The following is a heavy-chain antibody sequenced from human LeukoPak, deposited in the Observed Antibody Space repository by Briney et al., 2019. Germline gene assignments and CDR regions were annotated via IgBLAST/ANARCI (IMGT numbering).Heavy chain of an antibody. CDR2: ISAYNGNT. Sequence: ASVKVSCKASGYTFTSYGISWVRQAPGQGLEWMGWISAYNGNTNYAQKLQGRVTMTTDTSTSTAYMELRSLRSDDTAVYYCARDQDCSGGSCYFVGGYYYYYYGMDVWAKGPRSPSP. V-gene: IGHV1-18*01. CDR3: ARDQDCSGGSCYFVGGYYYYYYGMDV. D-gene: IGHD2-15*01. J-gene: IGHJ6*02. CDR1: GYTFTSYG.